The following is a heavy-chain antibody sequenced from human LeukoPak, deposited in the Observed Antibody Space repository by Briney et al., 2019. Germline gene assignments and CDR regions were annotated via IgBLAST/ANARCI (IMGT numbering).Heavy chain of an antibody. CDR3: ARDSVITFGGVDY. Sequence: PGGSLRLSCAASGFTFSNYWMSWVRQAPGKGLEWVAIIKQDGSEKYSVDSVKGRFIISRDNAKNSLYLQMNRLRVEDTAVYYCARDSVITFGGVDYWGQGTLVTVSS. CDR2: IKQDGSEK. V-gene: IGHV3-7*01. CDR1: GFTFSNYW. J-gene: IGHJ4*02. D-gene: IGHD3-16*01.